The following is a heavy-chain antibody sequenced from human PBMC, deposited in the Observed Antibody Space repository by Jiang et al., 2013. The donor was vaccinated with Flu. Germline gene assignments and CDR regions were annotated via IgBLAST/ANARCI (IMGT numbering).Heavy chain of an antibody. V-gene: IGHV6-1*01. CDR2: TYYRSKWNN. CDR1: GDSVSSNSAA. D-gene: IGHD6-19*01. Sequence: QTLSLTCAISGDSVSSNSAAWNWIRQSPSRGLEWLGRTYYRSKWNNDYAVSVKSRVSINPDTSKNLFSLHPNSVTPEDTAVYYCVRSRGSGWIGFFDYWGQGNLVTVSS. J-gene: IGHJ4*02. CDR3: VRSRGSGWIGFFDY.